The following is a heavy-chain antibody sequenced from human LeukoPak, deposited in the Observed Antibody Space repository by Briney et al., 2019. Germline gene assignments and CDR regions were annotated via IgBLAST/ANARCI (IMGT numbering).Heavy chain of an antibody. CDR2: IYSGGST. J-gene: IGHJ4*02. Sequence: GGSLRLSCAASGFTVSSNYMSWVRQAPGKGLEWVSVIYSGGSTYYADSVKGRFTISRDNSKNTLYLQMNSLRAEDTAVYYCARDKDGYNLGLDYWAQGTLVSVA. CDR3: ARDKDGYNLGLDY. V-gene: IGHV3-53*01. CDR1: GFTVSSNY. D-gene: IGHD5-24*01.